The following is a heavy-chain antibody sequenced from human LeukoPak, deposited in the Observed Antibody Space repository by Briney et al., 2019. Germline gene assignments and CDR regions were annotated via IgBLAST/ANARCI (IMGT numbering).Heavy chain of an antibody. D-gene: IGHD5-12*01. CDR1: GGTFSSYA. CDR3: ARGYSGYDYTVYYFDY. V-gene: IGHV1-69*06. CDR2: IIPIFGTA. J-gene: IGHJ4*02. Sequence: GASVKVSCKASGGTFSSYAISWVRQAPGQGLEWMGGIIPIFGTANYAQKFQGRVTITADKPTSTAYMELSSLRSEDTAVYYCARGYSGYDYTVYYFDYWGQGTLVTVSS.